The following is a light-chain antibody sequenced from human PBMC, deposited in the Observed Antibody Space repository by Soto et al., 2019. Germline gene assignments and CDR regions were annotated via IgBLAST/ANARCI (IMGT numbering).Light chain of an antibody. CDR1: SSDVGGYNY. V-gene: IGLV2-14*01. CDR3: SSYTSSSTPVV. Sequence: QCVLTQPASVSGSPGRSITISCPGTSSDVGGYNYVSWYQQHPGKAPRLMIYDVSNRPSGVSNRFSGSKSGNTASLTISGLQAEDEADYYCSSYTSSSTPVVFGGGT. J-gene: IGLJ2*01. CDR2: DVS.